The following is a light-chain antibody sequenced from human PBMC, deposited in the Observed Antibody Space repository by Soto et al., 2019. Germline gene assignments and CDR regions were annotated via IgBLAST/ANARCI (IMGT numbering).Light chain of an antibody. V-gene: IGKV4-1*01. J-gene: IGKJ1*01. Sequence: DIVMTQSPHSLAVSLGERATMNCKSSQSVLYSSNNKNYLVWYQQKAGQPPKVLFYWGSTRESGVPVRFSASGSGTDFSLTISGLQAEDVAVYYCRQNFGPPLTFGQGTKVEIK. CDR2: WGS. CDR3: RQNFGPPLT. CDR1: QSVLYSSNNKNY.